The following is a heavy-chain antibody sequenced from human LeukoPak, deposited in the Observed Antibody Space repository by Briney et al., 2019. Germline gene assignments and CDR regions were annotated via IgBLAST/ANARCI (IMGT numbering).Heavy chain of an antibody. CDR3: AKDIGSSSWYGIDY. Sequence: GRSLRLSCAASGFTFGDYAMHWVRQAPGKGLEWVSGISWNSGSIGYADSVKGRFTISRDNAKNSLYLQMNSLRAEDTALYYCAKDIGSSSWYGIDYWGQGTLVTVSS. V-gene: IGHV3-9*01. D-gene: IGHD6-13*01. CDR2: ISWNSGSI. J-gene: IGHJ4*02. CDR1: GFTFGDYA.